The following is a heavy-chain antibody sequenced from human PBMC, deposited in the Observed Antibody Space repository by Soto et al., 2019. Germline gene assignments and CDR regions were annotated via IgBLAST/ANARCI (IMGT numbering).Heavy chain of an antibody. CDR1: GFTFSNYA. CDR2: ISGSGGST. D-gene: IGHD3-3*01. J-gene: IGHJ4*02. V-gene: IGHV3-23*01. Sequence: GGSLRLSCAASGFTFSNYAMSWVRQAPGKGLEWVSAISGSGGSTYYADSVKGRFTISRDNSKNTLYLQMNSLRAEDTAVYYCLFDFWSGYYSPPYYWGQGTLVTVSS. CDR3: LFDFWSGYYSPPYY.